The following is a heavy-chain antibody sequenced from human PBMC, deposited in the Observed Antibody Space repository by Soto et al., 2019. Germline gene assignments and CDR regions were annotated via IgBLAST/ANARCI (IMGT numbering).Heavy chain of an antibody. J-gene: IGHJ4*02. CDR1: GYTFTSYA. CDR3: ARTGWDFDYWGQGTLVFSTTYGWDFDY. Sequence: ASVKVSCKASGYTFTSYAMHWVRQAPGQRLEWMGWINAGNGNTKYSQKFQGRVTITRDTSASTAYMELRSLRSDDTAVYYCARTGWDFDYWGQGTLVFSTTYGWDFDYWGQGTLVTVSS. D-gene: IGHD3-9*01. V-gene: IGHV1-3*01. CDR2: INAGNGNT.